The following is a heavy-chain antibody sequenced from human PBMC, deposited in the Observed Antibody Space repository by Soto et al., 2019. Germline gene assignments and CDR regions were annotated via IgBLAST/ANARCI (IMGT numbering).Heavy chain of an antibody. J-gene: IGHJ4*02. CDR1: GFTFSSYG. Sequence: ARSLRLSCAASGFTFSSYGMHWVRQAPGKGLQWLASIWHDGGNTSYAESVKGRFTLSRDNSKTALYLQMTGLSAEDTARYYCARYGRGNTGFWKDHWGRGTLVTVSS. V-gene: IGHV3-33*01. D-gene: IGHD3-3*01. CDR3: ARYGRGNTGFWKDH. CDR2: IWHDGGNT.